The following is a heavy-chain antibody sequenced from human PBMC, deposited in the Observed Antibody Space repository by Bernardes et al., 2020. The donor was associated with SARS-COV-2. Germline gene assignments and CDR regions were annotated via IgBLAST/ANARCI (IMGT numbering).Heavy chain of an antibody. CDR1: GFTFSSYW. Sequence: GGSLRLSCAASGFTFSSYWIHWVRQVPGKGLVWVSRINNDGRTITYAASVKGRFIISRDNAKNTLYLQMNSLRVEDAAMYYCVRSAFSGGSGYFFDSWGQGTLVTVSS. V-gene: IGHV3-74*01. D-gene: IGHD3-22*01. J-gene: IGHJ4*02. CDR3: VRSAFSGGSGYFFDS. CDR2: INNDGRTI.